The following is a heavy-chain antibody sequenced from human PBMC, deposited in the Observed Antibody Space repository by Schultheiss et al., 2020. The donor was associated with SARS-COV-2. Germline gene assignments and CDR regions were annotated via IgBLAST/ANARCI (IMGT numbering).Heavy chain of an antibody. CDR2: IYSGGST. V-gene: IGHV3-53*01. J-gene: IGHJ2*01. Sequence: ETLSLTCAVYGGSFSGYYWSWIRQPPGKGLEWVSVIYSGGSTYYADSVKGRFTISRDNSKNTLYLQMNSLRAEDTAVYYCAKLARMVVIAPHYWYFDLWGRGTLVTVSS. CDR3: AKLARMVVIAPHYWYFDL. CDR1: GGSFSGYY. D-gene: IGHD2-21*01.